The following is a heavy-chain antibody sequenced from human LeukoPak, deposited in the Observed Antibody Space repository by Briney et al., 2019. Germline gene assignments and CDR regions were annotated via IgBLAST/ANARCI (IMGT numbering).Heavy chain of an antibody. V-gene: IGHV4-59*08. CDR2: IYYSGST. CDR1: GGSISSYY. Sequence: PSETLSLTCTVSGGSISSYYWSWIRQPPGKGLEWIGYIYYSGSTNYNPSLKSRVTISVDTSKNQFSLNLSSVTAADTAVYYCARRAYSSGCYWFDPWGQGTLVTVPS. J-gene: IGHJ5*02. D-gene: IGHD6-19*01. CDR3: ARRAYSSGCYWFDP.